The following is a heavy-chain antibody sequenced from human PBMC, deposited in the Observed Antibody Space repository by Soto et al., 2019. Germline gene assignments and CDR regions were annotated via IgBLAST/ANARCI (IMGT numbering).Heavy chain of an antibody. V-gene: IGHV3-74*01. D-gene: IGHD1-26*01. CDR1: GFTFNTHW. J-gene: IGHJ4*02. CDR3: ARAMTSVGAAANGDF. CDR2: INSDGSIT. Sequence: EVQLVESGGGLILPGGSLRLSCAASGFTFNTHWMHWVRQAPGKGLVWVSRINSDGSITDYAESVKGRFSISRDIPMNSLYLQMNSLSPEDTAVYYCARAMTSVGAAANGDFWGQGTLVTVSS.